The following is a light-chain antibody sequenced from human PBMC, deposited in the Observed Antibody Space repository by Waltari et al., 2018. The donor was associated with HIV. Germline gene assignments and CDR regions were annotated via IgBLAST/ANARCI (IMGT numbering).Light chain of an antibody. Sequence: SYELTQPPSMSVSPGQTARITCFGDALPNRYAYWYQQRPGQAPVLLIYKDRERPSGIPERFSGSNSGTTVTLIISGVQPEDEADYYCQSADRSGSHVVFGGGTKVTV. CDR1: ALPNRY. CDR2: KDR. J-gene: IGLJ2*01. V-gene: IGLV3-25*03. CDR3: QSADRSGSHVV.